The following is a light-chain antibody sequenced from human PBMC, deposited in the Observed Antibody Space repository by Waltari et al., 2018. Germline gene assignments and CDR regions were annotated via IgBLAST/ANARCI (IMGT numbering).Light chain of an antibody. CDR3: QQRRTWPLT. J-gene: IGKJ4*01. V-gene: IGKV3-11*01. Sequence: EIILTQSPGTLSVSPGERATLSCRASQNINSYLAWYQQKPGQAPRLLIYDASNRASGVPARFSGSGSGADFTFTIRNLEPEDFAVYYCQQRRTWPLTFGGGTKVE. CDR2: DAS. CDR1: QNINSY.